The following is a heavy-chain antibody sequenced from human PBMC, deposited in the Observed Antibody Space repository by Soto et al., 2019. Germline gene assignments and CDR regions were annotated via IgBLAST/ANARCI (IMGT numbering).Heavy chain of an antibody. D-gene: IGHD2-21*02. CDR2: IYWNDDK. CDR3: AQCLGGGNSCYFDY. V-gene: IGHV2-5*01. J-gene: IGHJ4*02. CDR1: GFSLSSSGVG. Sequence: ITLKESGPTLVKPTQTLTLTCTFSGFSLSSSGVGVGWIRQPPGKALEWVALIYWNDDKRSRPSLSSRLTIAKDTSKNQVVLTMTNVDPVDTATYYCAQCLGGGNSCYFDYWGQGALVTVSS.